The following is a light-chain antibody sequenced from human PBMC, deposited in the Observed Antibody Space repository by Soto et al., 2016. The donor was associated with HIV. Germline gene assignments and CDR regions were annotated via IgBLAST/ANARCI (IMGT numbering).Light chain of an antibody. V-gene: IGKV1-39*01. CDR3: QQYNTVPWT. Sequence: DIQMTQSPSSLSASVGDRVTITCRASQIISSYLNRYQQKPGKAPKLLIYTASTLQGGVPSRFSGSGSGTDFTLTLSSVQPDDVGTYYCQQYNTVPWTFGQGTKLEMK. CDR1: QIISSY. CDR2: TAS. J-gene: IGKJ1*01.